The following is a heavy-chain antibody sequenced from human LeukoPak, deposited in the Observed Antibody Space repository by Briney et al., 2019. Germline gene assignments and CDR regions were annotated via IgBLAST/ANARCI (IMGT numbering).Heavy chain of an antibody. J-gene: IGHJ3*02. D-gene: IGHD5-24*01. CDR1: GGSISSYY. Sequence: SETLSLTCTVSGGSISSYYWTWMRQPPGKGLEWIGYIYYSGSTNYNPSPKSRVTISVDTSKNQFSLKLSSVTAADTAVYYCARVDGFDAFDIWGQGTMVTVSS. CDR2: IYYSGST. CDR3: ARVDGFDAFDI. V-gene: IGHV4-59*01.